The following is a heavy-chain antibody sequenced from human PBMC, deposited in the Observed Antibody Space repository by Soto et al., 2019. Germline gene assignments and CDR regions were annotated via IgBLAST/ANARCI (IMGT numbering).Heavy chain of an antibody. V-gene: IGHV1-69*13. CDR2: IIPIFGTA. CDR3: ARDNSNYDGTSNWFDP. CDR1: GGTFSSYA. J-gene: IGHJ5*02. D-gene: IGHD4-4*01. Sequence: GASVKVSCKASGGTFSSYAISWVRQAPGQGLEWMGGIIPIFGTANYAQKFQGRVTITADESTSTAYMELSSLRSEDTAVYYCARDNSNYDGTSNWFDPWGQGTLVTVSS.